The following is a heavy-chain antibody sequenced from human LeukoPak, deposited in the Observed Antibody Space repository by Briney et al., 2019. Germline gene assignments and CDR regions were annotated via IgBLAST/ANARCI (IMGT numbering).Heavy chain of an antibody. V-gene: IGHV4-59*01. Sequence: PSETLSLTCTVSGGSISSYYWSWIRQPPGKGLEWIGYIYYSGSTNYNPSLKSRVTISVDTSKNQFSLKLSSVTAADTAVYYCARGGFVMGSSWHPDYWGQGTLVTVSS. CDR1: GGSISSYY. CDR2: IYYSGST. CDR3: ARGGFVMGSSWHPDY. D-gene: IGHD6-13*01. J-gene: IGHJ4*02.